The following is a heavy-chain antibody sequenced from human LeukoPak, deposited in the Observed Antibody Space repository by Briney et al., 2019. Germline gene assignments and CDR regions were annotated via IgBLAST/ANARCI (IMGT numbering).Heavy chain of an antibody. CDR1: GFSFSTYW. CDR3: ARSEYNFDY. CDR2: INSDGSST. V-gene: IGHV3-74*01. D-gene: IGHD1-1*01. Sequence: GGSLRLSCAASGFSFSTYWMHWVPQAPGKGLEWVSRINSDGSSTTYADSVKGRFTISRDNAKSMLYLQMNSLRAEDTAVYYCARSEYNFDYWGQGTLVTVSS. J-gene: IGHJ4*02.